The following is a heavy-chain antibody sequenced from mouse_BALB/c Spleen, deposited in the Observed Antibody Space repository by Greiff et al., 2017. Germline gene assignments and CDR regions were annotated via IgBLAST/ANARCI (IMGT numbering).Heavy chain of an antibody. CDR1: GFSLTSYG. Sequence: QVQLQQSGPGLVQPSQSLSITCTVSGFSLTSYGVHWVRQSPGKGLEWLGVIWSGGSTDYNAAFISRLSISKDNSKSQVFFKMNSLQANDTAIYYCARNKGYRYDVPSYAMDYWGQGTSVTVSS. J-gene: IGHJ4*01. V-gene: IGHV2-2*02. CDR2: IWSGGST. CDR3: ARNKGYRYDVPSYAMDY. D-gene: IGHD2-14*01.